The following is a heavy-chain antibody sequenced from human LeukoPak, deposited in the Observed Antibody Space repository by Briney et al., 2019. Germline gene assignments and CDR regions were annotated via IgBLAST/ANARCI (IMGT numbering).Heavy chain of an antibody. V-gene: IGHV3-11*01. Sequence: GGSLRLSCAASGFTFSDYYMSWIRQAPGKGLEWVSYISSSGSTIYYADSVKGRFTISRDSAKNSLYLQMNSLGAEDTAVYYCAGDYGDYERYFDYWGQGTLVTVSS. CDR3: AGDYGDYERYFDY. D-gene: IGHD4-17*01. CDR1: GFTFSDYY. J-gene: IGHJ4*02. CDR2: ISSSGSTI.